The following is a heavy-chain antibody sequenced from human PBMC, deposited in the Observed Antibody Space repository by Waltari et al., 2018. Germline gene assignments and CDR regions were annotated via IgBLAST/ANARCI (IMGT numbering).Heavy chain of an antibody. Sequence: QVQLVQSGAEVKKPGASVKVSCKASGYTFTSYDINWVRQATGQGLEWKGWMNPNSGNTGYEQKFQGRVTITRNTSISTAYMELSSLRSEDTAVYYCARITSSITMVQHWGQGTLVTVSS. V-gene: IGHV1-8*03. CDR3: ARITSSITMVQH. CDR1: GYTFTSYD. CDR2: MNPNSGNT. J-gene: IGHJ1*01. D-gene: IGHD3-10*01.